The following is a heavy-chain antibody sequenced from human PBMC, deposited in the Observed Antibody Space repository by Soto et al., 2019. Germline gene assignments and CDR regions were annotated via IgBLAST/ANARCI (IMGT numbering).Heavy chain of an antibody. V-gene: IGHV1-8*01. D-gene: IGHD1-26*01. J-gene: IGHJ4*02. CDR3: AIGAFFIVGAHSFPDY. Sequence: QVQLVQSGAEVKKPGASVKVSCKASGYTFNSYDINWVRQATGQRLEWMGWMNPNSGNTGYAQKFQGRVTMTRNTSMSTAYRAVSSLRSENTAVYYGAIGAFFIVGAHSFPDYCGRGTMVTVSS. CDR1: GYTFNSYD. CDR2: MNPNSGNT.